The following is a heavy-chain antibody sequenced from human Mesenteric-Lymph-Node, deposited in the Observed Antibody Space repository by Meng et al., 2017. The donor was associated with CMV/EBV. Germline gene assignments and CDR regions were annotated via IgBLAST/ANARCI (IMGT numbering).Heavy chain of an antibody. CDR3: AKDGYSYGYYFDS. CDR1: GFSFSLYS. CDR2: MSGSGDST. V-gene: IGHV3-23*01. J-gene: IGHJ4*02. D-gene: IGHD5-18*01. Sequence: GESLKISCAASGFSFSLYSMNWVRQAPGKGLEWVAVMSGSGDSTHYADSVKGRLTISRDSSKNTVYLQMNSLRAEDTAIYYCAKDGYSYGYYFDSWGQGTLVTVSS.